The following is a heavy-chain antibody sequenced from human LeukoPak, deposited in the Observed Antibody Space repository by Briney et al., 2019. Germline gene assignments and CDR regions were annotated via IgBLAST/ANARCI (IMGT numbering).Heavy chain of an antibody. D-gene: IGHD3-22*01. CDR2: IYYSGSST. Sequence: SETLSLTCTVSGGSISSYYWTWIRQPPGGGLEWIGYIYYSGSSTYYNPSLKSRVTISVDTSKNQFSLKLSSVTAADTAVYFCARGPYSYDSSGAFDIWGQGTMVTVSS. V-gene: IGHV4-59*08. CDR3: ARGPYSYDSSGAFDI. CDR1: GGSISSYY. J-gene: IGHJ3*02.